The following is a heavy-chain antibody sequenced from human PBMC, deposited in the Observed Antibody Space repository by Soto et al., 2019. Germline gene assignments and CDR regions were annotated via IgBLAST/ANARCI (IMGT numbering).Heavy chain of an antibody. D-gene: IGHD2-8*01. Sequence: EVQLVESGGGLVQPGGSLRLSCAASGFTFSSYWMSWVRQAPGKGLEWVANIKQDGSETYYVDSVKGRFTISRDNAKNSPYLQMSSLRAEDTAVYYCATFISTYLLYPYFDCWGQGTLVTVSS. V-gene: IGHV3-7*01. CDR1: GFTFSSYW. CDR2: IKQDGSET. J-gene: IGHJ4*02. CDR3: ATFISTYLLYPYFDC.